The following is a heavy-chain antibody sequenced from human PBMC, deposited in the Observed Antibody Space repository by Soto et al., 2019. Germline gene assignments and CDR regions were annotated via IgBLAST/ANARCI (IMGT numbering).Heavy chain of an antibody. CDR2: ISYDGSNK. V-gene: IGHV3-30-3*01. CDR3: ARDPRGGSSSWYYDY. Sequence: QVQLVESGGGVVQPGRSLRLSCAASGFTFSSYAMHWVRQAPGKVLEWVAVISYDGSNKYYADSVKGRFTISRDNSKNTLYLQMNSLRAEDKAVYYCARDPRGGSSSWYYDYWGQGTLVTVSS. D-gene: IGHD6-13*01. J-gene: IGHJ4*02. CDR1: GFTFSSYA.